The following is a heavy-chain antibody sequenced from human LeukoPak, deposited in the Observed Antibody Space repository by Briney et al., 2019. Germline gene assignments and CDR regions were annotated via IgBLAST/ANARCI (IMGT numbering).Heavy chain of an antibody. CDR1: GYTFTSYG. Sequence: ASVKVSCKASGYTFTSYGISWVRQAPGQGLEWMGWINPNSGGTNYAQKFQGRVTMTRDTSIITAYMELRRLRSDDTAVYYCARSGSMVRGVDLFDYWGQGTLVTVSS. D-gene: IGHD3-10*01. J-gene: IGHJ4*02. CDR3: ARSGSMVRGVDLFDY. V-gene: IGHV1-2*02. CDR2: INPNSGGT.